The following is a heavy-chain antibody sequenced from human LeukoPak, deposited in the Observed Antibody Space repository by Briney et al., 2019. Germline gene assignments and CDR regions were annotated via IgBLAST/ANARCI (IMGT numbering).Heavy chain of an antibody. J-gene: IGHJ4*02. Sequence: GGSLRLSCAASGFTFSSYSMNWVRQAPGKGLEWVSSISSSSSYIYYADSVKGRFTISRDNAKNSLYLQMNSLRAEDTAVYYCARGGGIAGYYFDYWGQGTLVTVSS. D-gene: IGHD6-13*01. V-gene: IGHV3-21*01. CDR1: GFTFSSYS. CDR3: ARGGGIAGYYFDY. CDR2: ISSSSSYI.